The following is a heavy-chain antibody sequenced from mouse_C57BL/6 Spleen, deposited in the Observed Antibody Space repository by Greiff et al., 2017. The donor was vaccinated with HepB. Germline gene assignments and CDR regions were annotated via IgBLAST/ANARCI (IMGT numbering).Heavy chain of an antibody. D-gene: IGHD1-2*01. CDR3: TRTTASYAMDY. V-gene: IGHV14-1*01. CDR1: GFNINDYY. CDR2: IDPEDGDT. J-gene: IGHJ4*01. Sequence: VQLQQSGAELVRPGASVKLSCTASGFNINDYYMHWVKQRPEQGLEWIGRIDPEDGDTEYAPKFQGKATMTADTSSSTAYLQLSSLTAEDTAVYYCTRTTASYAMDYWGQGTSVTVSS.